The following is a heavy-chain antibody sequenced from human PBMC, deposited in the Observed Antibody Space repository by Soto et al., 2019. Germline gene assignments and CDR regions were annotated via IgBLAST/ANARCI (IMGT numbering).Heavy chain of an antibody. V-gene: IGHV3-74*01. D-gene: IGHD6-19*01. CDR2: INSDGSST. CDR3: ARVAYSNGWIFDY. Sequence: EVQLVESGGGLVQPGGSLRLSCAASGFTFSSYWMHWVRQAPGKGLVWVSRINSDGSSTSYADSVKGRFTISRDNAKNSLYLQMNSLRGEDTALYFCARVAYSNGWIFDYWGQGTLVTVSS. CDR1: GFTFSSYW. J-gene: IGHJ4*02.